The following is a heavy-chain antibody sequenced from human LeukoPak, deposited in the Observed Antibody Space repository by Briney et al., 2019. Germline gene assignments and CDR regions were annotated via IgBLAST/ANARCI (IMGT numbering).Heavy chain of an antibody. D-gene: IGHD7-27*01. CDR2: IYNSGST. CDR3: ARQLTGDRDGEEN. J-gene: IGHJ4*02. Sequence: SETLSLTCTVSGGSISSYYWSWIRQPPGKGLEWIGYIYNSGSTNYNPSLKSRVTISVDTSKNQFSLKLSSVTAADTAVYYCARQLTGDRDGEENWGQGTLVTVSS. CDR1: GGSISSYY. V-gene: IGHV4-59*08.